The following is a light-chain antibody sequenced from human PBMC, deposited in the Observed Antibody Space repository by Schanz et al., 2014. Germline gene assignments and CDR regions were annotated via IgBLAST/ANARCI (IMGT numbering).Light chain of an antibody. V-gene: IGLV1-44*01. Sequence: QSVLTQPPSASGTPGQRVTISCSGSSSNIGSNTVNWYQQLPGTAPKLLIYSNNQRPSGVPDRFSGSKSGTSASLAISGLQCEDEADYYCAAWDDSLDAYVFGSGAKLTVL. CDR1: SSNIGSNT. J-gene: IGLJ1*01. CDR3: AAWDDSLDAYV. CDR2: SNN.